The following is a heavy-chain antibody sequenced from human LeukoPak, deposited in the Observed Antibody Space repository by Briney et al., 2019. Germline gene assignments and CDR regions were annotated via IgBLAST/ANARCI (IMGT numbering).Heavy chain of an antibody. CDR2: ISSSSSYI. Sequence: GGSLRLSCAASGFTFSSYSMNWVRQAPGKGLEWVSSISSSSSYIYYADSVKGRFTISRDNAKNSLYLQMNSLRAEDTAVYYCAREEGIRITMVRGVFPEWGQGTLVTVSS. J-gene: IGHJ4*02. D-gene: IGHD3-10*01. V-gene: IGHV3-21*01. CDR1: GFTFSSYS. CDR3: AREEGIRITMVRGVFPE.